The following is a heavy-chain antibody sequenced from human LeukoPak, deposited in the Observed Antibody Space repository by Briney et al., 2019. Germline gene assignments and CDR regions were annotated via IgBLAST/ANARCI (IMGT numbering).Heavy chain of an antibody. CDR2: IHYSGTT. Sequence: PSETLSLTCTVSRASMSSFSWSWIRQPPGKGLEWIGHIHYSGTTKYNPSLTSRITLSMDTSKSQVSLRLTSVTAADTAMYYCAASGNSWWEGFFHDWGQGTLVSVSS. J-gene: IGHJ1*01. D-gene: IGHD2-8*02. CDR3: AASGNSWWEGFFHD. V-gene: IGHV4-59*03. CDR1: RASMSSFS.